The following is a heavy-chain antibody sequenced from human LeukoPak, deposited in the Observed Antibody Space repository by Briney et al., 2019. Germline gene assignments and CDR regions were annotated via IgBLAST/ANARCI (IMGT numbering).Heavy chain of an antibody. CDR3: TTSPTACITIFGVVTPCDYYYGMDV. V-gene: IGHV3-15*01. J-gene: IGHJ6*02. D-gene: IGHD3-3*01. Sequence: GGSLRLSCAASGFTFSNAWMSWVRQAPGKGLEWVGRIKSKTDGGTTDYAAPVKGRFTISRDDSKNTLYLQMNSLKTEDTAVYYCTTSPTACITIFGVVTPCDYYYGMDVWGQGTTVTVSS. CDR2: IKSKTDGGTT. CDR1: GFTFSNAW.